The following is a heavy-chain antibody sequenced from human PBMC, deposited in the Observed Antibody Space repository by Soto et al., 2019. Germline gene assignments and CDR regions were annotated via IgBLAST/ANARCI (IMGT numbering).Heavy chain of an antibody. J-gene: IGHJ4*02. Sequence: QVQLQQWGAGLLKPSETLSLTCAVYGGSFSGYYWSWIRQPPGKGLEWIGEINHSGSTNYNPSLKSRVTISVDTSKNQFSLKLSSVTAADTAVYYSARGLLWFGELFPKGYYFDYWGQGTLVTVSS. V-gene: IGHV4-34*01. CDR3: ARGLLWFGELFPKGYYFDY. CDR1: GGSFSGYY. D-gene: IGHD3-10*01. CDR2: INHSGST.